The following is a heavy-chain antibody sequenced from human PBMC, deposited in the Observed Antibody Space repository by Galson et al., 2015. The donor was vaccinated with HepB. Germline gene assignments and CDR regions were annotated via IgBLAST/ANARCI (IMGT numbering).Heavy chain of an antibody. CDR3: ARPRGAYYSENSADADN. Sequence: SLRLSCAASGFSLSSYCMYWVRQAPGKGLEWLAYISYDGSNRYHADSVKGRFTISRDNSKNTLYLQMYSLRPEDTALYYCARPRGAYYSENSADADNWGQGTLVTVSS. J-gene: IGHJ4*02. CDR1: GFSLSSYC. D-gene: IGHD3-22*01. CDR2: ISYDGSNR. V-gene: IGHV3-30*03.